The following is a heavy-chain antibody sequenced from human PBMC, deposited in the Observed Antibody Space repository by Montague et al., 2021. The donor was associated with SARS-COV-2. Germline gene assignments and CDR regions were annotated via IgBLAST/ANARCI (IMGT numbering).Heavy chain of an antibody. D-gene: IGHD3-10*01. CDR2: MYYSGST. Sequence: SETLSLTRTVSGGSISSSNYYWGWIRQPPGKGLEWIGNMYYSGSTYYNPSLKSRVTISIDTSENQFSLKLSSVTAADTAVYYCARDDIVLQGVRKGMDVWGQGTTVTVSS. CDR1: GGSISSSNYY. J-gene: IGHJ6*02. V-gene: IGHV4-39*07. CDR3: ARDDIVLQGVRKGMDV.